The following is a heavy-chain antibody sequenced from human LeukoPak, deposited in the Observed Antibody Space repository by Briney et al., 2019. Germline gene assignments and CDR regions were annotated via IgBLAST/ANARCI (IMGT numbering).Heavy chain of an antibody. Sequence: PGGSLRLSCAASGFTFSSYGMHWVRQAPGKGLEWVAFIRYDGSNKYYADSVKGRFTISRDNSKNTLYLQMNSLRAEDTAVYYCAKWSGSYYPSIDYWGQGTLVNVSS. CDR1: GFTFSSYG. J-gene: IGHJ4*03. D-gene: IGHD1-26*01. V-gene: IGHV3-30*02. CDR2: IRYDGSNK. CDR3: AKWSGSYYPSIDY.